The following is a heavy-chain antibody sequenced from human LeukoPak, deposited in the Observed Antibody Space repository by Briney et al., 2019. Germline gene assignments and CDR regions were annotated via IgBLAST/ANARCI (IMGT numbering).Heavy chain of an antibody. Sequence: PGGSLRLSCAASGFTVSSNFMSWVRQAPGKGLEWVSVIYSTGNTYYADSVKGRFTISRDNSKNTVYLQMNSLRAEDTAVYYCARDRTSNFDYWGQGTLVTVAS. CDR1: GFTVSSNF. J-gene: IGHJ4*02. CDR2: IYSTGNT. CDR3: ARDRTSNFDY. V-gene: IGHV3-53*01. D-gene: IGHD2-2*01.